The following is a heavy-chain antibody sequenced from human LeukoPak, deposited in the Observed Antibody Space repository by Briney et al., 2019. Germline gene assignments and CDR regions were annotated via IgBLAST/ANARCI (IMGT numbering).Heavy chain of an antibody. CDR2: IKDDGSEK. V-gene: IGHV3-7*01. J-gene: IGHJ6*03. CDR3: AREIATTYYNYMDV. Sequence: GGSLRLSCAASGFSFSNYWMSWVRQAPGKGLEWVATIKDDGSEKYYVDSVKGRFTISRDNANNSLYVQLNSLRAEDTAVFYCAREIATTYYNYMDVWGRGTTVTVSS. CDR1: GFSFSNYW. D-gene: IGHD2-21*01.